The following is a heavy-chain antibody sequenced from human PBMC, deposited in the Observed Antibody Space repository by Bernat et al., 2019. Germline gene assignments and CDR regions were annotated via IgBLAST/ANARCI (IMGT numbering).Heavy chain of an antibody. V-gene: IGHV1-2*06. Sequence: QVQLVQSGAEVKKPGASVKVSCRASGYTFTGYYLHWVRQAPGQGLEWMGRIHPNSGDTNYAQKFRDRVTMTRDTSISTAYMELSRLRSDDTAVYYCAKGYAYGSGDNWFDPWGQGTLVTVSS. CDR2: IHPNSGDT. D-gene: IGHD3-10*01. CDR3: AKGYAYGSGDNWFDP. CDR1: GYTFTGYY. J-gene: IGHJ5*02.